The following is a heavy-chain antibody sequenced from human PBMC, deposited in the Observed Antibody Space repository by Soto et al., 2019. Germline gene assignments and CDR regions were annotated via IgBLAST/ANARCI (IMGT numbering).Heavy chain of an antibody. V-gene: IGHV3-30*18. CDR3: AKQSVVGRDAFRSKKVVVTSGNIDY. CDR2: ISYDGSNK. Sequence: GGSLRLSCAASGFTFSSYGMHWVRPAPGKGLEWVAVISYDGSNKYYAASVKGRFTISRDNSKNTVYLQMNSLRAEDTAVYYCAKQSVVGRDAFRSKKVVVTSGNIDYWGQRTRVTVSS. D-gene: IGHD3-22*01. CDR1: GFTFSSYG. J-gene: IGHJ4*02.